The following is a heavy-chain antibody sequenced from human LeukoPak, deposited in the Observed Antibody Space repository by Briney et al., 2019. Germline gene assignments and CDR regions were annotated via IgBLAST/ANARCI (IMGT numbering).Heavy chain of an antibody. CDR3: ARDADSSWSVADFDY. V-gene: IGHV1-46*01. Sequence: ASVKVSCKASGYTFTSYYMHWVRQAPGQGLEWMGIINPSGGSTSYAQKFQGRVTMTRGTSTSTVYMELSSLRSEDTAVYYCARDADSSWSVADFDYWGQGTLVTVSS. CDR1: GYTFTSYY. D-gene: IGHD6-13*01. CDR2: INPSGGST. J-gene: IGHJ4*02.